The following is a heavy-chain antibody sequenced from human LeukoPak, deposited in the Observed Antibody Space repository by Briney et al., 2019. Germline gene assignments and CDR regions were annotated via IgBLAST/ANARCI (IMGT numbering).Heavy chain of an antibody. CDR2: INHSGST. J-gene: IGHJ3*02. Sequence: SETLSLTCAVYGGSFSGYYWSWIRQPPGKGLEWIGEINHSGSTNYNPSLKSRVTISVDTSKNQFSLKLSSVTAADTAVYYCARGYSSAFDIWGQGTMVTVS. D-gene: IGHD6-13*01. V-gene: IGHV4-34*01. CDR1: GGSFSGYY. CDR3: ARGYSSAFDI.